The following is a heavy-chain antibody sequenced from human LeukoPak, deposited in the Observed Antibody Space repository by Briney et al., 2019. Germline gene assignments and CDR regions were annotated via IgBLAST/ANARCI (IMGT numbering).Heavy chain of an antibody. CDR1: GYSISSGYY. V-gene: IGHV4-38-2*02. CDR3: ARVGARN. J-gene: IGHJ4*02. D-gene: IGHD1-26*01. CDR2: IYHSGST. Sequence: SETLSLTCSVSGYSISSGYYWDWIRQPPGKGLEWIGSIYHSGSTYYNPSLQSRVTISVDTSKNQFSLKLISVTAADTAVYYCARVGARNWGQGTLVTVSS.